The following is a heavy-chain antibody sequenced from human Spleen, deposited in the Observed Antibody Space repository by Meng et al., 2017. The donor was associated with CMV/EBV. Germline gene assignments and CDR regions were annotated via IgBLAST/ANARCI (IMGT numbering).Heavy chain of an antibody. J-gene: IGHJ6*02. V-gene: IGHV3-23*01. Sequence: ETLSLTCAGSGFIFSTYAMSWVRQAPGKGLEWVSAIGRRGDSTYYTDSVKGRFTISRDNFKNTLYLQMNSPRAKDTAVYYCAKDRAGSRTTNYYYGMDVWGQGTTVTVSS. D-gene: IGHD1-7*01. CDR1: GFIFSTYA. CDR3: AKDRAGSRTTNYYYGMDV. CDR2: IGRRGDST.